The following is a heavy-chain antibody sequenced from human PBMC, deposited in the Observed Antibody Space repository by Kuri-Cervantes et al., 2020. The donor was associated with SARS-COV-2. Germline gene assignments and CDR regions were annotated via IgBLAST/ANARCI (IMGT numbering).Heavy chain of an antibody. V-gene: IGHV4-38-2*02. CDR1: GYSISSGYY. CDR3: ARDPGIAVAGGFDY. CDR2: IYHSGST. J-gene: IGHJ4*02. Sequence: SATLSLTCAVSGYSISSGYYWGWIRQPPGKGLEWIGSIYHSGSTYYNPSLKSRVTMSVDTSKNQFSLKLSSVTAADTAVYYCARDPGIAVAGGFDYWGQGTLVTVSS. D-gene: IGHD6-19*01.